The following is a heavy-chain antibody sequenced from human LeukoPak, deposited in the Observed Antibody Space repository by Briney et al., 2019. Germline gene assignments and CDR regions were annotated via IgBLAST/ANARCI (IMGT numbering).Heavy chain of an antibody. V-gene: IGHV1-2*02. Sequence: ASVKVSCKASGYTFTGYYMHWVRQAPGQGFEWMGWINPNSGGTNYAQKFQGRVTMTRDTSISTAYMELSRLRSDDTAVYYCARTYDSSGYYYNWFDPWGQGTLVTVSS. CDR2: INPNSGGT. D-gene: IGHD3-22*01. J-gene: IGHJ5*02. CDR1: GYTFTGYY. CDR3: ARTYDSSGYYYNWFDP.